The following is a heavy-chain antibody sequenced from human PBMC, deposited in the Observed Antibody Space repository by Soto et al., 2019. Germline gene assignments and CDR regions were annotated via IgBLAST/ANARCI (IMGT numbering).Heavy chain of an antibody. CDR2: IKTYNGNT. CDR3: AMVDVYVTPSPQDV. D-gene: IGHD3-16*01. Sequence: QVQLVQSGAEVKNPGASVKVSCKASGYTFTRYGIGWARQAPGQGLEWMGWIKTYNGNTNYAQNVQGRVTLTTATSTSTAYMELRSLRSNDTAIYYCAMVDVYVTPSPQDVWGQGTTVIVSS. J-gene: IGHJ6*02. CDR1: GYTFTRYG. V-gene: IGHV1-18*01.